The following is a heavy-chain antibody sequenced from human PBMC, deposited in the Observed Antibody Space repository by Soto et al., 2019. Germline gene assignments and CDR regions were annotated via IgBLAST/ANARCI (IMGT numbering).Heavy chain of an antibody. CDR2: INPNSGGT. V-gene: IGHV1-2*04. J-gene: IGHJ6*02. Sequence: ASVKVSCKASGYTFTGYYMHWVRQAPGQGLEWMGWINPNSGGTNYAQKFQGWVTMTRDTSISTAYMELSRLRSDDTAVYYCARDQGSSWYIYYYYGMDVWGQGTTVTVSS. CDR1: GYTFTGYY. D-gene: IGHD6-13*01. CDR3: ARDQGSSWYIYYYYGMDV.